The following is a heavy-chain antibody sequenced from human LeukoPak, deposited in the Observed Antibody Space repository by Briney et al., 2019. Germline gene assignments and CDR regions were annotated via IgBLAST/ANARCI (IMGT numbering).Heavy chain of an antibody. J-gene: IGHJ6*03. CDR2: INHSGST. D-gene: IGHD2-8*01. Sequence: PSQTLSLTCTVSGGSISSGGYYWSWIRQPPGKGLEWIGEINHSGSTNYNPSLKSRVTISVDTSKNQFSLKLSSVTAADTAVYYCARLKGYCTNGVCLYYYYYYMDVWGKGTTVTVSS. V-gene: IGHV4-30-2*01. CDR1: GGSISSGGYY. CDR3: ARLKGYCTNGVCLYYYYYYMDV.